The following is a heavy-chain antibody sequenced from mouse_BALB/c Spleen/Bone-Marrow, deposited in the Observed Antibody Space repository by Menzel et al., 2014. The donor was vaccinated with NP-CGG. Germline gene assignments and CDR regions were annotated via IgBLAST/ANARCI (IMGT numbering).Heavy chain of an antibody. Sequence: EVQGVESGGGLVKSGGSLKLSCAASGFSFSNYGMSWVRQTPEKRLEWVATISGDGRYTFYSDSVKGRFTISRGNARNILYLQLNSRRPECTGLYYCARHAYYDQTEVSFVYWGQGTLVTVSA. CDR3: ARHAYYDQTEVSFVY. D-gene: IGHD2-4*01. V-gene: IGHV5-9-2*01. CDR2: ISGDGRYT. CDR1: GFSFSNYG. J-gene: IGHJ3*01.